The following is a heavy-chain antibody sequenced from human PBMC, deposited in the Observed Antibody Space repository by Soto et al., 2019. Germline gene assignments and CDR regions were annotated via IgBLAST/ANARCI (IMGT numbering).Heavy chain of an antibody. D-gene: IGHD6-13*01. CDR2: IWYDGSNK. V-gene: IGHV3-33*01. Sequence: QVQLVESGGGVVQPGRSLRLSCAASGFTFSSYGMHWVRQAPGKGLEWVAVIWYDGSNKYYADSEKGRFTISRDNSKNTLYLQMNSLRAEDTAVYYCARDHGYISSWYGRKLDYWGQGTLVTVSS. J-gene: IGHJ4*02. CDR3: ARDHGYISSWYGRKLDY. CDR1: GFTFSSYG.